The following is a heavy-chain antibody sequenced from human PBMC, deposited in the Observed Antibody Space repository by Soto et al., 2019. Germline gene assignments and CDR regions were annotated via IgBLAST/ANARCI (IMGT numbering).Heavy chain of an antibody. CDR3: ARAVGYCSGGSCYFFDY. J-gene: IGHJ4*02. CDR2: IYYSGST. CDR1: GGSISSGGYY. Sequence: QVQLQESGPGLVKPSQTLSLTCTVSGGSISSGGYYWSWIRQHPGKGLEWIGYIYYSGSTYYNPSLKSRVTISVDTSKNQFSLKLSSVTAADTAVYYCARAVGYCSGGSCYFFDYWGQGTLVTVSS. V-gene: IGHV4-31*03. D-gene: IGHD2-15*01.